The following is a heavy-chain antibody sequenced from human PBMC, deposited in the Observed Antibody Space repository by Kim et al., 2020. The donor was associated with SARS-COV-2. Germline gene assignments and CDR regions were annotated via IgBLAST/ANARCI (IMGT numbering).Heavy chain of an antibody. CDR3: ASQDSATYYYFDY. V-gene: IGHV3-23*01. J-gene: IGHJ4*02. Sequence: GGSLRLSCAASGFTFSSHGMSWVRQAPGKGLERVSGISASGSTTYYADSVRGRFTISGDTSKNTLYLQMNSLRAEDTAVYYCASQDSATYYYFDYWGQGSLVTVSS. CDR2: ISASGSTT. CDR1: GFTFSSHG. D-gene: IGHD2-15*01.